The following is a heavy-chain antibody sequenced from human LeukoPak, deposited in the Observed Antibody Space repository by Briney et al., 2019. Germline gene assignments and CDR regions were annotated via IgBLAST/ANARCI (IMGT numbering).Heavy chain of an antibody. D-gene: IGHD6-19*01. CDR3: AKDLSRAVAADWFDP. CDR2: ISDSGGST. CDR1: GFTFSNYD. J-gene: IGHJ5*02. Sequence: GGSLRLSCAASGFTFSNYDMSWVSQAPGKGLEWVSSISDSGGSTYYADSVKGRFTIYRDNSQNTLYLQMTNLRAADTAVYYCAKDLSRAVAADWFDPWDQGSLVTVSS. V-gene: IGHV3-23*01.